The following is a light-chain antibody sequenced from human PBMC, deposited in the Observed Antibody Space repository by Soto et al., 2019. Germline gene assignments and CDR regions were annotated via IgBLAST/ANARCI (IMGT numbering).Light chain of an antibody. Sequence: DIVMTQSPATLSVSPGERATLSCRASQTISSNLAWYQQKPGQTPRLLIHGASTRAAGIPARFSGSGSGTDFTLTITSLQSEDFAVYYCQQYNNWPPFTFGPGTKVDIK. V-gene: IGKV3-15*01. CDR1: QTISSN. CDR2: GAS. J-gene: IGKJ3*01. CDR3: QQYNNWPPFT.